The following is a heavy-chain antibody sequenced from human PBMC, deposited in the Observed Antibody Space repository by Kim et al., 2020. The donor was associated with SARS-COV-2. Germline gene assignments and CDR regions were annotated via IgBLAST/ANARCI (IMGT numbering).Heavy chain of an antibody. CDR3: ARAIGRLGELSLGGY. Sequence: GGSLRLSCAASGFTFSSYGMHWVRQAPGKGLEWVAVIWYDGSNKYYADSVKGRFTISRDNSKNTLYLQMNSLRAEDTAVYYCARAIGRLGELSLGGYWGQGTLVTVSS. J-gene: IGHJ4*02. V-gene: IGHV3-33*08. D-gene: IGHD3-16*02. CDR1: GFTFSSYG. CDR2: IWYDGSNK.